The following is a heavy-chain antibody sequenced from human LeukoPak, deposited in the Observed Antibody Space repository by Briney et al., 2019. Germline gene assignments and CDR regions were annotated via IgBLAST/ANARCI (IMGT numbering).Heavy chain of an antibody. Sequence: GASVKASCKASGYTFTGYFIHWARQAPGQGLEWMGWIEPKSGGTNYAQKFQGRVTMTRDTAISAAYMELSRLTTDDTAVYYCARDFGSNGQDAFDIWGQGTMVIVSS. CDR1: GYTFTGYF. V-gene: IGHV1-2*02. J-gene: IGHJ3*02. CDR3: ARDFGSNGQDAFDI. CDR2: IEPKSGGT. D-gene: IGHD3-10*01.